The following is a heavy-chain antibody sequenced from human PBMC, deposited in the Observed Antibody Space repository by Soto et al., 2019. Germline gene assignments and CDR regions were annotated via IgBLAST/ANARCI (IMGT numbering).Heavy chain of an antibody. D-gene: IGHD6-19*01. V-gene: IGHV3-30*18. CDR3: AKEVGSGWRGDFDY. Sequence: SLRLSCAASGFTFSSYGMHWVRQAPGKGLEWVAVISYDGSNKYYADSVKGRFTISRDNSKNTLYLQMNSLRAEDTAVYYCAKEVGSGWRGDFDYWGQGTLVSVS. CDR1: GFTFSSYG. CDR2: ISYDGSNK. J-gene: IGHJ4*02.